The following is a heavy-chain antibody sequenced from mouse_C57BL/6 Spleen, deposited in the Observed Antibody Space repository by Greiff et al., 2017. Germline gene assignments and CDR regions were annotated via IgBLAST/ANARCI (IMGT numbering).Heavy chain of an antibody. J-gene: IGHJ4*01. CDR2: INPNNGGT. CDR1: GYTFTDYY. V-gene: IGHV1-26*01. CDR3: ARGQLRSSYYYAMDY. D-gene: IGHD3-2*02. Sequence: VQLQQSGPELVKPGASVKISCKASGYTFTDYYMNWVKQSHGKSLEWIGDINPNNGGTSYNQKFKGKATLTVDKSSSTAYMELRSLTSEDSAVXYCARGQLRSSYYYAMDYWGQGTSVTVSS.